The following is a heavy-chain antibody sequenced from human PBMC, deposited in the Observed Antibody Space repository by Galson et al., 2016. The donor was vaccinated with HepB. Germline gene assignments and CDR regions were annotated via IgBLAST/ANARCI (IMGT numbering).Heavy chain of an antibody. J-gene: IGHJ4*02. V-gene: IGHV3-74*01. CDR3: ASGLRDGSLLLSY. Sequence: SLRLSCAASGFTFSSYWMHWVRQAPGKGLVWVSRIYGDDSSRTYADSVRVRFPISRDNAKNTLYLQMSSLRAEDTAVYYCASGLRDGSLLLSYWGQGTLVTVSS. CDR2: IYGDDSSR. D-gene: IGHD5-24*01. CDR1: GFTFSSYW.